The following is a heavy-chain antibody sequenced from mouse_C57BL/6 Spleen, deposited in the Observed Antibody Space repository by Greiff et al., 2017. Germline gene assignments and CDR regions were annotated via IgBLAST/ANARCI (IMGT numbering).Heavy chain of an antibody. J-gene: IGHJ4*01. Sequence: VQLQQPGAELVRPGSSVKLSCKASGYTFTSYWMHWVKQRPIQGLEWIGNIDPSDSETHYNQKFKDKATLTVDKSSSTAYMQLSSLTSEDSAVYYCARCDYDGRMDYWGQGTSVTVSS. D-gene: IGHD2-4*01. CDR1: GYTFTSYW. CDR3: ARCDYDGRMDY. CDR2: IDPSDSET. V-gene: IGHV1-52*01.